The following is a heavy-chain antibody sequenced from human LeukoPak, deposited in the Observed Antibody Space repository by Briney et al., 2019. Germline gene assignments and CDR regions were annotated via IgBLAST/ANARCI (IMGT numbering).Heavy chain of an antibody. V-gene: IGHV4-38-2*01. D-gene: IGHD6-19*01. CDR1: GYSISSGYY. Sequence: SETLSLTCAVSGYSISSGYYWGWIRQPPGKGLEWIGSIYHSGSTYYNPSLKSRVTISVDTSKNQFSLKLSSVTAADTAVYYCARRLIAVADPFDYWGQGTLVTVPS. J-gene: IGHJ4*02. CDR2: IYHSGST. CDR3: ARRLIAVADPFDY.